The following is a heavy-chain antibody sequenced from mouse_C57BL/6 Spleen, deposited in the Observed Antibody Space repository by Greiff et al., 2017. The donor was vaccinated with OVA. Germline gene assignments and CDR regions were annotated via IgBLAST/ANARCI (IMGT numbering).Heavy chain of an antibody. Sequence: VQLQQSGAELVRPGASVKLSCKASGYTFTDYYINWVKQRPGQGLEWIARIYPGSGNTYYNEKFKGKATLTAEKSSSTAYMQLSSLTSEDSAVYFCAREGWLLRGYFDVWGTGTTVTVSS. CDR1: GYTFTDYY. V-gene: IGHV1-76*01. D-gene: IGHD2-3*01. CDR3: AREGWLLRGYFDV. J-gene: IGHJ1*03. CDR2: IYPGSGNT.